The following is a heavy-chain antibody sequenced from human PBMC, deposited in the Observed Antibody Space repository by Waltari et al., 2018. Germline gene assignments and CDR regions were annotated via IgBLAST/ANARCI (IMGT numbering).Heavy chain of an antibody. CDR3: TEVGTTGS. Sequence: QVQLVQSGAEVKKPGSSVKVYCKTSGGTFTDFGISWVRQAPGQGLEWMEAIIPMLDKTDYAQKFQGRVTITADESTDTAYMELRSLRAEDTAVYYCTEVGTTGSWGQGTLVTVSS. V-gene: IGHV1-69*11. CDR1: GGTFTDFG. D-gene: IGHD1-1*01. J-gene: IGHJ5*02. CDR2: IIPMLDKT.